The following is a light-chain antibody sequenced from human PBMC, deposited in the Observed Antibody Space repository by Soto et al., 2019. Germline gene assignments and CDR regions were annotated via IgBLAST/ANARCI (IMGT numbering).Light chain of an antibody. CDR1: QGIRGA. Sequence: AIQVTPSPSSLAAAVGDRVTITCRASQGIRGALAWYQQKPGKAPRLLIFDVSTLETGVPSRFSGGGSGTEFTLTISSLQPEDFGTYYCQQFTSYPITFGHGTRLEIK. CDR2: DVS. V-gene: IGKV1-13*02. J-gene: IGKJ5*01. CDR3: QQFTSYPIT.